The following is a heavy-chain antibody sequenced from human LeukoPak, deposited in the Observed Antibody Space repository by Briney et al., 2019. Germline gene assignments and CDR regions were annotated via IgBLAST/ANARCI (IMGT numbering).Heavy chain of an antibody. CDR2: ISYDGSNK. CDR3: AKVEYSSGVGGY. D-gene: IGHD6-19*01. V-gene: IGHV3-30*18. J-gene: IGHJ4*02. Sequence: VAVISYDGSNKYYGDSVKGRFTISRDNSKNTLYLQMNSLRAEDTAVYYCAKVEYSSGVGGYWGQGTLVTVSS.